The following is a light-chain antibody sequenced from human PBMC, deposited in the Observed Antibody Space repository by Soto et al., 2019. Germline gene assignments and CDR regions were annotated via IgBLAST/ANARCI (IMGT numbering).Light chain of an antibody. CDR1: LNINTF. Sequence: EIVLTQSPATLSLSAGERATLSCSASLNINTFLSWYQQKPGQVPRLLIYDASNRATGIPARFSGSGSGTDFTLTISSLEPEDFAVYYCQQRRNWPITFGGGTKVEIK. CDR3: QQRRNWPIT. J-gene: IGKJ4*01. CDR2: DAS. V-gene: IGKV3-11*01.